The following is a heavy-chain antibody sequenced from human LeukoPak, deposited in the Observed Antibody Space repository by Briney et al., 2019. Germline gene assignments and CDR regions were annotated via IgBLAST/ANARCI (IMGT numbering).Heavy chain of an antibody. CDR1: GGTFSSYA. J-gene: IGHJ4*02. V-gene: IGHV1-69*04. D-gene: IGHD5-18*01. CDR3: ARDGDTAMVTMDY. CDR2: IIPILGIA. Sequence: SVRVSCKASGGTFSSYAISWVRQAPGQGLEWMGRIIPILGIANYAQKFQGRVTITADKSTSTAYMELSSLRSEDTAVYYCARDGDTAMVTMDYWGQGTLVTVSS.